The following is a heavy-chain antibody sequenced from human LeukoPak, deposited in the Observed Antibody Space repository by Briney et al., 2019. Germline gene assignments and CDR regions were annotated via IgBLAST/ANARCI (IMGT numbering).Heavy chain of an antibody. CDR1: GFTFSSYS. Sequence: GGSLRLSCVASGFTFSSYSMNWVRQAPGKGLEWVSSISSSSSYIYYADSVKGRFTISRDNAKNSLYLQMNSLRAEDTAVYYCARDGTNYNWNYGGISDYWGQGTLVTVSS. V-gene: IGHV3-21*01. CDR3: ARDGTNYNWNYGGISDY. D-gene: IGHD1-7*01. CDR2: ISSSSSYI. J-gene: IGHJ4*02.